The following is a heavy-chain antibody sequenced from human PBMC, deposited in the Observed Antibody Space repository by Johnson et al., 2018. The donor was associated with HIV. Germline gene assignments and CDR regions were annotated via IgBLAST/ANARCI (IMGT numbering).Heavy chain of an antibody. J-gene: IGHJ3*02. CDR2: LYSGGNT. CDR1: GFSVSDSY. CDR3: ARRYSGSYGAVDI. V-gene: IGHV3-66*04. Sequence: VQLVESGGGLVQPGGSLRLSCGASGFSVSDSYMNWVRQAPGQGLEWVSVLYSGGNTYYADSVRGRFTISRDTSKNTLYLQMNSLRAEDTAVYYCARRYSGSYGAVDIWGQGTMVTVSS. D-gene: IGHD1-26*01.